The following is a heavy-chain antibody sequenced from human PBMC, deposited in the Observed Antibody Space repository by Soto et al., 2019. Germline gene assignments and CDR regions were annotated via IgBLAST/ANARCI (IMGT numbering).Heavy chain of an antibody. CDR1: GYTFTSYY. D-gene: IGHD1-26*01. CDR3: ASVGTTKHFDY. Sequence: ASVKVSCKASGYTFTSYYMHWVRQAPGQGLEWMGIINPSGGSTSYAQKFQGRVTMTRDTSTSTVYMELSSLRSEDTAVYYCASVGTTKHFDYWGQGPLVPVSS. CDR2: INPSGGST. J-gene: IGHJ4*02. V-gene: IGHV1-46*01.